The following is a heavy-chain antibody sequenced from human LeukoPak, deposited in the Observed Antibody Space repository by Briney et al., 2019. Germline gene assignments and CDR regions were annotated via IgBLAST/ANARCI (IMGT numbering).Heavy chain of an antibody. V-gene: IGHV3-23*01. Sequence: AGGSLRLSCAVSGITLSNYGMSWVRQAPGKGLEWVAGISDSGGRTNYADSVKGRFTISRDNPKNTLYLQMNSLRAEDTAVYYCARGHWYVFYWGQGTLVTVSS. D-gene: IGHD2-8*02. CDR1: GITLSNYG. CDR2: ISDSGGRT. J-gene: IGHJ4*02. CDR3: ARGHWYVFY.